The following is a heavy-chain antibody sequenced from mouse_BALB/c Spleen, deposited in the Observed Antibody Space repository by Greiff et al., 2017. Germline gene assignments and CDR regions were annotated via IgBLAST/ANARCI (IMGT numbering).Heavy chain of an antibody. CDR3: ARGGLLPYAMDY. CDR2: ISSGSSTI. Sequence: EVQVVESGGGLVQPGGSRKLSCAASGFTFSSFGMHWVRQAPEKGLEWVAYISSGSSTIYYADTVKGRFTISRDNPKNTLFLQMTSLRSEDTAMYYCARGGLLPYAMDYWGQGTSVTVSS. CDR1: GFTFSSFG. V-gene: IGHV5-17*02. D-gene: IGHD2-3*01. J-gene: IGHJ4*01.